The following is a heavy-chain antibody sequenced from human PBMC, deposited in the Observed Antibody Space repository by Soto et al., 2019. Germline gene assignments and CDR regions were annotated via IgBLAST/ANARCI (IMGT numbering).Heavy chain of an antibody. CDR2: IYYSGST. J-gene: IGHJ4*02. V-gene: IGHV4-59*01. D-gene: IGHD4-17*01. CDR1: GGSISSYY. CDR3: AREGTVTTRYYFDY. Sequence: SETLSLTCTVSGGSISSYYWSWIRQPPGKGLEWIGYIYYSGSTNYNPSLKSRVTISVDTSKNQFSLKLSSVTAADTAVYYCAREGTVTTRYYFDYWGQGTLVTVSS.